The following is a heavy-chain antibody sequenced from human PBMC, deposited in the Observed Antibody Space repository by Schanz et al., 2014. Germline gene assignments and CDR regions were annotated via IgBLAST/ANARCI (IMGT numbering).Heavy chain of an antibody. CDR1: GFTFSGSV. J-gene: IGHJ6*02. Sequence: EVQLVESGGGLVQPGGSLRLSCVASGFTFSGSVMHWVRQASGKGLEWVGRIRSKADTYAATYAAPLKGRITISRDDSKNTAYLQMNTLKYEDTAVYYCCRSGSTIYSHGLDVWGQGTTVTVSS. V-gene: IGHV3-73*01. D-gene: IGHD3-10*01. CDR2: IRSKADTYAA. CDR3: CRSGSTIYSHGLDV.